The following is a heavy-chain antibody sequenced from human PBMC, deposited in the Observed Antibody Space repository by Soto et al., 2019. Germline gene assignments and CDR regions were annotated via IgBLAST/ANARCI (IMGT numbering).Heavy chain of an antibody. CDR1: GGSISSSSYY. J-gene: IGHJ6*02. CDR3: ARLPYDILTEYYYYYYYGMDV. D-gene: IGHD3-9*01. Sequence: SETLSLTCTVSGGSISSSSYYWGWIRQPPGKGLEWIGSIYYSGSTYYNPSLKSRVTISVDTSKNQFSLKLSSVTAADTAVYYCARLPYDILTEYYYYYYYGMDVWGQGTTVTVSS. V-gene: IGHV4-39*01. CDR2: IYYSGST.